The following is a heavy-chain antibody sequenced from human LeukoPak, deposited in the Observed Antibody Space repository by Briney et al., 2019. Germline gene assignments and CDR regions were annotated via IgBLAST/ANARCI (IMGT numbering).Heavy chain of an antibody. Sequence: GGSLRLSCAASGFTFSSYAMSWVRQAPGKGLEWASAISGSGGSTYYADSVKGRFTISRDNSKNTLYLQMNSLRAEDTAVYYCANAYRTGAQVVVRSYPYFDYWGQGTLVTVSS. D-gene: IGHD2-2*01. J-gene: IGHJ4*02. V-gene: IGHV3-23*01. CDR3: ANAYRTGAQVVVRSYPYFDY. CDR2: ISGSGGST. CDR1: GFTFSSYA.